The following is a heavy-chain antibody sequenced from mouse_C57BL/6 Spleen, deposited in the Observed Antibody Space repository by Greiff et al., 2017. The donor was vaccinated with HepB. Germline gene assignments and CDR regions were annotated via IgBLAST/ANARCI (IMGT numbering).Heavy chain of an antibody. CDR2: IDPSDSET. CDR3: AREGDWDVPGAY. V-gene: IGHV1-52*01. D-gene: IGHD4-1*01. Sequence: QVQLQQSGAELVRPGSSVKLSCKASGYTFTSYWMHWVKQRPIQGLEWIGNIDPSDSETHYNQKFKDKATLTVDKSSSTAYMQLSSLTSEDSAVYYCAREGDWDVPGAYWGQGTLVTVSA. J-gene: IGHJ3*01. CDR1: GYTFTSYW.